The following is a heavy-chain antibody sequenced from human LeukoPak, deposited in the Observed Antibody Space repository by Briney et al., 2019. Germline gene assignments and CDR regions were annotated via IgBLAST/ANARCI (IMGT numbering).Heavy chain of an antibody. Sequence: GGSLRLSCAASGFTFSFNSMHWVRQGPGKGLVWVSRIKRDGSGTTYADSVRGRVTISRDNAKNTLYLQMNSLRAEDTAVYYCARSNGFGMDVWGQGTTVTVSS. J-gene: IGHJ6*02. D-gene: IGHD2-8*01. CDR2: IKRDGSGT. V-gene: IGHV3-74*01. CDR3: ARSNGFGMDV. CDR1: GFTFSFNS.